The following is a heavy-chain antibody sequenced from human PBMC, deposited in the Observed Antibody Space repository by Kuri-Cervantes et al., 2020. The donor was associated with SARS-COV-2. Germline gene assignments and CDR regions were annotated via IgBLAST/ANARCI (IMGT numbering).Heavy chain of an antibody. CDR3: ARDHSRYFDWLPRRTFDY. V-gene: IGHV1-24*01. D-gene: IGHD3-9*01. CDR2: FDPEDGET. CDR1: GYTFTSYA. Sequence: ASVKVSCKASGYTFTSYAMNWVRQAPGQGLEWMGGFDPEDGETIYAQKSQGRVTMTEDTSTDTAYMELSSLRSEDTAVYYCARDHSRYFDWLPRRTFDYWGQGTLVTVSS. J-gene: IGHJ4*02.